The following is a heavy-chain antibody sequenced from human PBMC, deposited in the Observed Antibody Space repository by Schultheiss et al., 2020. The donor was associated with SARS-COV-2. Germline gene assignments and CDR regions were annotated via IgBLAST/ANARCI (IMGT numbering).Heavy chain of an antibody. V-gene: IGHV4-34*01. J-gene: IGHJ6*02. CDR2: INHSGST. CDR1: GGSFSGYY. Sequence: GSLRLSCAVYGGSFSGYYWSWIRQPPGKGLEWIGEINHSGSTNYNPSLKSRVIISVDTSKNQFSLKVNSVTAADTAVYYCARDGSQYYYYGMDVWGQGTTVTVSS. CDR3: ARDGSQYYYYGMDV. D-gene: IGHD2-2*03.